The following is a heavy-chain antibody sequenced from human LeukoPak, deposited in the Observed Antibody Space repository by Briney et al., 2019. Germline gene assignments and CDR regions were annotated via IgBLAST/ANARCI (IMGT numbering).Heavy chain of an antibody. CDR3: ARAVGSGSYYNGYYFDY. CDR2: IYHSGST. J-gene: IGHJ4*02. V-gene: IGHV4-38-2*02. CDR1: GYSISSGYY. D-gene: IGHD3-10*01. Sequence: SETLSLTCTVSGYSISSGYYWGWIRQPPGKGLEWIGSIYHSGSTYNNPSLKSRVTISVDTSKNQFSLKLSSVTAADTAVYYCARAVGSGSYYNGYYFDYWGQGTLVTVSS.